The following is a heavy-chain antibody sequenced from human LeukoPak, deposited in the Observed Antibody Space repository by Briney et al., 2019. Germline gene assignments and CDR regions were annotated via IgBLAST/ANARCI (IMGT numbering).Heavy chain of an antibody. V-gene: IGHV1-69*05. CDR2: IIPIFGTA. Sequence: ASVKVSCKASGGTFSSYAISWVRQAPGQGLEWMGRIIPIFGTANYAQKFQGRVTITTDESTSTAYMELSSLRSEDTAVYYCARASGGNLDFDYWGQGTLVTASS. D-gene: IGHD2-15*01. J-gene: IGHJ4*02. CDR3: ARASGGNLDFDY. CDR1: GGTFSSYA.